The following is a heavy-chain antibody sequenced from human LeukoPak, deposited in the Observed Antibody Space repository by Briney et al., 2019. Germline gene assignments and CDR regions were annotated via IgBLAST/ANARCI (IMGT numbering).Heavy chain of an antibody. V-gene: IGHV3-21*01. D-gene: IGHD6-13*01. J-gene: IGHJ5*02. CDR2: ISSSSSYI. CDR1: GFTFSSYS. Sequence: GGSLRLSCAASGFTFSSYSMNWVRQAPGKGLEWVSSISSSSSYIYYADSVKGRFTISRDNAKNSLYLQMNSLRAEDTAVYYCARSLAAAGINWFDPWGQGTLVTVSS. CDR3: ARSLAAAGINWFDP.